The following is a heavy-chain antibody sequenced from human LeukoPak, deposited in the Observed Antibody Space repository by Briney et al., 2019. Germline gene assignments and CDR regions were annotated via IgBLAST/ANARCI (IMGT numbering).Heavy chain of an antibody. Sequence: GGSLRLSCAASGFTFSSYWMSWVRQAPGEGLEWVAKINQDGTEKAYVDSVRGRFAISRDNAKNSLFLRMNSLRAEDTAVYYCARDPLIAAAGTWWGQGTLVTVSS. V-gene: IGHV3-7*03. CDR1: GFTFSSYW. CDR2: INQDGTEK. J-gene: IGHJ4*02. D-gene: IGHD6-13*01. CDR3: ARDPLIAAAGTW.